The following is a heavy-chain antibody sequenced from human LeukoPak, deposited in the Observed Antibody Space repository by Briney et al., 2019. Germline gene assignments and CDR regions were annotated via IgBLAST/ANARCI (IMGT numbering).Heavy chain of an antibody. CDR3: AREGGYDKFAAYWYFDL. D-gene: IGHD5-12*01. CDR2: TYYRSKWHN. Sequence: SQTLSLTCAISGDSVSSNSAAWNWIKQSPSRGLEWLGRTYYRSKWHNDYEVSVKSRITINPDTSTNQFSLQLNSVTPEDTAVYYCAREGGYDKFAAYWYFDLWGRGTLVNVSS. V-gene: IGHV6-1*01. J-gene: IGHJ2*01. CDR1: GDSVSSNSAA.